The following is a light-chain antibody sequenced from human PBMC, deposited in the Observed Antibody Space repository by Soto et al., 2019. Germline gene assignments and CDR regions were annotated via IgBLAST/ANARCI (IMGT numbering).Light chain of an antibody. Sequence: DIQLTQSPTSLSASVGDRVTIACRASQFIDSYLNWYQQKPGKAPKLLIYAASSLQSGVSSRFSGSGSGTDFTLTINSLQPEDFATYYCKQSYSTTRTFGQGTKVEIK. V-gene: IGKV1-39*01. CDR3: KQSYSTTRT. CDR2: AAS. CDR1: QFIDSY. J-gene: IGKJ1*01.